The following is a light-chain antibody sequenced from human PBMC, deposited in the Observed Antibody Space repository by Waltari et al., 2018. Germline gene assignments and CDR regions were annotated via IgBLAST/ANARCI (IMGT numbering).Light chain of an antibody. J-gene: IGLJ3*02. CDR2: GKN. Sequence: SSELTQDPAVSVALGQTVRITCQGDSLRSYYASWYQQKPGQAPVLVLYGKNNRPSGIPDRFSGSSSGNTASLTITGAQAEDEADYYCNSRDSSGNHKMFGGGTKLTVL. CDR3: NSRDSSGNHKM. CDR1: SLRSYY. V-gene: IGLV3-19*01.